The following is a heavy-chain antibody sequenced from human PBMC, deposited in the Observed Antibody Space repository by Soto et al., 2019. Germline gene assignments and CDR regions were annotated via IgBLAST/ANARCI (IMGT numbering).Heavy chain of an antibody. CDR2: INQDGSGK. Sequence: PGGSLRLSCAASGFTFSDSWMDWARQVPGKGPEWVANINQDGSGKNYVDSVKGRFTISRDNAKNSLYLQMNSLRAEDTAVYYCASLGRHGWGQGTTVTVCS. V-gene: IGHV3-7*01. J-gene: IGHJ6*02. CDR3: ASLGRHG. CDR1: GFTFSDSW. D-gene: IGHD3-16*01.